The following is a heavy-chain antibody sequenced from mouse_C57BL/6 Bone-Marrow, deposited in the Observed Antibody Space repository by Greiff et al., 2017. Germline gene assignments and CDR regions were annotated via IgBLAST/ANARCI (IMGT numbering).Heavy chain of an antibody. CDR2: IDPEDGET. J-gene: IGHJ2*01. CDR1: GFNIKDYY. V-gene: IGHV14-2*01. CDR3: TRSLIYYGTNY. D-gene: IGHD1-1*01. Sequence: EVHLVESGAELVKPGASVKLSCTASGFNIKDYYIHWVKQRPEQGLEWIGRIDPEDGETKYAPKFQDKATITADTSSNTAYLQLSSLTSEDTAVYYCTRSLIYYGTNYWGQGTTLTVSS.